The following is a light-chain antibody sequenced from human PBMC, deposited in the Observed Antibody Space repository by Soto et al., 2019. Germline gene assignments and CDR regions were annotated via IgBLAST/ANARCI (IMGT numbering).Light chain of an antibody. Sequence: EIVLTQSPGTLSLSPGERATLSCRASQSVSSTYLAWYQQKPGQAPRLLIYGASRRATGIPDRFSGSAPGTDLTLNINRVEAEDFAINYCQQYGQSRTFCQGTKLEI. CDR3: QQYGQSRT. CDR2: GAS. J-gene: IGKJ2*01. CDR1: QSVSSTY. V-gene: IGKV3-20*01.